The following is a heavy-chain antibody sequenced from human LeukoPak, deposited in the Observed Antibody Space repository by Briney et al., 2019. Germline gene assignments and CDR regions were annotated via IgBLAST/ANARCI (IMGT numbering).Heavy chain of an antibody. CDR3: ARLYSSSWLTFDY. CDR1: GYTFTSYA. J-gene: IGHJ4*02. V-gene: IGHV1-3*02. Sequence: ASVKVSCKASGYTFTSYAMHWVRQAPGQRLEWMGWTNAGNGNTKYSQEFQGRVTITRDTSASTAYMELSSLRSEDMAVYYCARLYSSSWLTFDYWGQGTLVTVSS. CDR2: TNAGNGNT. D-gene: IGHD6-13*01.